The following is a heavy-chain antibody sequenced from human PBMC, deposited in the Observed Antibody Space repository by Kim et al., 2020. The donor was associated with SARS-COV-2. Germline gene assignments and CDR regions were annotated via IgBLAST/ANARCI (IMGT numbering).Heavy chain of an antibody. Sequence: GGSLRLSCAASGFTFSSYEMNWVRQAPGEGLEWVSYISSSGSTIYYADSVKGRFTISRDNAKNSLYLQMNSLRAEDTAVYYCAREASGYGDAFDIWGQGTMVTVSS. CDR2: ISSSGSTI. J-gene: IGHJ3*02. D-gene: IGHD5-12*01. CDR3: AREASGYGDAFDI. CDR1: GFTFSSYE. V-gene: IGHV3-48*03.